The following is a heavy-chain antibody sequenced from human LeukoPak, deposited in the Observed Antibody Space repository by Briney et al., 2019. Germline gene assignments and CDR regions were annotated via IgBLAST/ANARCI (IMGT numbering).Heavy chain of an antibody. V-gene: IGHV3-30*04. CDR1: GFTFSNYI. J-gene: IGHJ4*02. CDR3: ARVRGGGFRTADS. D-gene: IGHD6-19*01. CDR2: ILEDGRYQ. Sequence: PGRSLRLSCAASGFTFSNYIMHWVRQAPGKGLDWVAVILEDGRYQSYADSVKGRFTISRDNSKNTLFLQMNSLRGEDTAMYYCARVRGGGFRTADSWGQGTPVTVAS.